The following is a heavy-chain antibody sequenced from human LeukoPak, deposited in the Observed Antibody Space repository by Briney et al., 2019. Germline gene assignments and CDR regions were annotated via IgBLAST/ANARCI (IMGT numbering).Heavy chain of an antibody. CDR3: SKSVRTTVSWYFDL. Sequence: KPGGSLRLSCAASGFTFSDYYMTWIRQPPGKGLEWISYITTSSSDTNYADSVRGRFTISRDNAKNSLYLQMNNLRAEDTDVYYFSKSVRTTVSWYFDLWGRGTRALVSS. J-gene: IGHJ2*01. CDR2: ITTSSSDT. V-gene: IGHV3-11*06. D-gene: IGHD4-17*01. CDR1: GFTFSDYY.